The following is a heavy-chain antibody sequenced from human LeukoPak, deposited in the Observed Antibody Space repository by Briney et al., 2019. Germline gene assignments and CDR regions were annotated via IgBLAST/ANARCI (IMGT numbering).Heavy chain of an antibody. CDR1: GGSISSGDYY. Sequence: PSQTLSLTCTVSGGSISSGDYYWSWIRQPPGKGLEWIGYIYYSGSTYYNPSLKSRVTMSVDTSKNQFSLKLSSVTAADTAVYYCARVALGYCTNGVCYGDAFDIWGQGTMVTVSS. CDR3: ARVALGYCTNGVCYGDAFDI. D-gene: IGHD2-8*01. J-gene: IGHJ3*02. CDR2: IYYSGST. V-gene: IGHV4-30-4*08.